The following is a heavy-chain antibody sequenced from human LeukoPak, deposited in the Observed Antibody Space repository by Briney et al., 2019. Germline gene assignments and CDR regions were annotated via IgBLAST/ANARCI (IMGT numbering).Heavy chain of an antibody. CDR1: GGSISSYY. V-gene: IGHV4-59*08. CDR3: ARHMGRIAVSDNFDY. CDR2: IHYSGST. Sequence: PSETLSLTCTVSGGSISSYYWSWIRQPPGKGLECIGYIHYSGSTNYNPSLKSRVTISVGTSKNQFSLKLSSVTAADTAVYYCARHMGRIAVSDNFDYWGQGTLVTVSS. J-gene: IGHJ4*02. D-gene: IGHD6-19*01.